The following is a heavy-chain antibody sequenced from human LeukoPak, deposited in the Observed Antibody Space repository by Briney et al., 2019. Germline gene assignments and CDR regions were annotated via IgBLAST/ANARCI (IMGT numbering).Heavy chain of an antibody. CDR1: GFTFSTYW. CDR3: ARVGYYSSGPFSYFDY. V-gene: IGHV3-30-3*01. D-gene: IGHD3-10*01. CDR2: ISYDGSNE. J-gene: IGHJ4*02. Sequence: GGSLRLSCAASGFTFSTYWMTWVRQAPGKGLQWVAVISYDGSNEYYAESVKGRFTISRDSSENTLYLEMNSLRVEDTAVYYCARVGYYSSGPFSYFDYWGQGTLVTVSS.